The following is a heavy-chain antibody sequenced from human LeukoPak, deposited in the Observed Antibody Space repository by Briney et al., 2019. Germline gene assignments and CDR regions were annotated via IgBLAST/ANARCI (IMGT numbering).Heavy chain of an antibody. CDR1: GFTFSDYY. J-gene: IGHJ3*02. CDR2: INSDGSST. D-gene: IGHD3-10*01. V-gene: IGHV3-74*01. Sequence: GGSLRLSCAASGFTFSDYYMSWVRQAPGKGLVWVSRINSDGSSTSYADSVKGRFTISRDNAKNTLYLQMNSLRAEDTAVYYCARVVTMVRGGYDAFDIWGQGTMVTVSS. CDR3: ARVVTMVRGGYDAFDI.